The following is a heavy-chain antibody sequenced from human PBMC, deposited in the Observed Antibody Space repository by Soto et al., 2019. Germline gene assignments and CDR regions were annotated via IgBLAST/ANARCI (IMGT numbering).Heavy chain of an antibody. V-gene: IGHV4-59*01. J-gene: IGHJ4*02. CDR2: IYYSGST. CDR3: ARDGKARPFDY. Sequence: SETLSLTCTVPGGSISSYYWSWIRQPPGKGLEWIGYIYYSGSTNYNPSLKSRVTISVDTSKNQFSLKLSSVTAADTAVYYCARDGKARPFDYWGQGTLVTVSS. CDR1: GGSISSYY. D-gene: IGHD6-6*01.